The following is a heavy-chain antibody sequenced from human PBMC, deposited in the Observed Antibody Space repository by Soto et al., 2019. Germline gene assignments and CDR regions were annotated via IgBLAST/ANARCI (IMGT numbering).Heavy chain of an antibody. V-gene: IGHV4-31*03. J-gene: IGHJ4*02. D-gene: IGHD4-17*01. Sequence: QVQLQESGPGLVKPSQTLSLTCTVSGGSISSGGYYWSWIRQHPGKGLEWIGYIYYSGSTYYNPSLKSRVTISVDTSKNQFSLQLSSVTAADTAVYYCARSRRRYGAFDYWGQGTLVTVSS. CDR1: GGSISSGGYY. CDR2: IYYSGST. CDR3: ARSRRRYGAFDY.